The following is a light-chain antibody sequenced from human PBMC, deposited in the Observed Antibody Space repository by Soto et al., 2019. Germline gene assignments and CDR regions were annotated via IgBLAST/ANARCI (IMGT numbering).Light chain of an antibody. CDR3: QQYNNWPPWT. Sequence: EIVMTQSPATLPVSPGERATLSCRASQSVSSNLAWYQQKPGQAPRLLIYGASTRATGIPARFSGSGSGTEFTLTISSLQSEDFAVYYCQQYNNWPPWTFGQGTKVGIK. CDR1: QSVSSN. CDR2: GAS. J-gene: IGKJ1*01. V-gene: IGKV3-15*01.